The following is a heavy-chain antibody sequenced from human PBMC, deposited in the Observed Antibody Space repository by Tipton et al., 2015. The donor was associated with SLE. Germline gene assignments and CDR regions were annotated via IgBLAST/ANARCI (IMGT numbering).Heavy chain of an antibody. V-gene: IGHV4-61*02. CDR1: GGSISSGGSY. J-gene: IGHJ4*02. CDR3: ARHGIGYAYGSLRYHFDS. CDR2: FYTTGTT. Sequence: TLSLTCTVSGGSISSGGSYWSWIRQPAGRGLEWIGRFYTTGTTDYNPSLKSRVTMSLDTSKNQFSLKLSSVTAADTAVYYCARHGIGYAYGSLRYHFDSRGQGTLVTVSS. D-gene: IGHD5-18*01.